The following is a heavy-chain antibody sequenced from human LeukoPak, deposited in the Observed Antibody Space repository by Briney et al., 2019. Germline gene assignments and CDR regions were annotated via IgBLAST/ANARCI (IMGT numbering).Heavy chain of an antibody. Sequence: GGSLRLSCAAAGFTFSAYTMHWVRQAPGKGLEWVSLISGGSGNIYYVDSVKGRFTISRDNSKNTLYVQMTSLRDEDTAIYYCAKGSDYYGSVTSKKTDWGQGTLVTVSS. V-gene: IGHV3-23*01. D-gene: IGHD3-10*01. J-gene: IGHJ4*02. CDR1: GFTFSAYT. CDR3: AKGSDYYGSVTSKKTD. CDR2: ISGGSGNI.